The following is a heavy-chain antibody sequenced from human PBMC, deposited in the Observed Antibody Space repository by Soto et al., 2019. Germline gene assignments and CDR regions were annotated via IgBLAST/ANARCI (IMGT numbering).Heavy chain of an antibody. V-gene: IGHV3-23*01. D-gene: IGHD6-13*01. CDR1: GFTFSSYA. Sequence: EVQLLESGGGLVQPGGSLRLSCAASGFTFSSYAMSWVRQAPGKGLEWVSAISGSGGSTYYADSVKGRFTISRDNSKNTLYLQMNGLRAEDTAVYYCAKDPPLGYSSSWKEYYFDYWGQGTLVTVSS. CDR3: AKDPPLGYSSSWKEYYFDY. J-gene: IGHJ4*02. CDR2: ISGSGGST.